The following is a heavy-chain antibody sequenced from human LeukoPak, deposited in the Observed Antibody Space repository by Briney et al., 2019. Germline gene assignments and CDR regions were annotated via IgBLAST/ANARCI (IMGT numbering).Heavy chain of an antibody. D-gene: IGHD4-17*01. CDR3: ARDGDYGDEDY. CDR1: DGSISSYY. CDR2: IYDSGST. Sequence: SETLSLTCTVSDGSISSYYWSWIRQPPGKGLEWIGHIYDSGSTNYNPSLKSRVTISVDTSKNQFSLKLSSVTAADTAVYYCARDGDYGDEDYWGQGTLVTVSS. J-gene: IGHJ4*02. V-gene: IGHV4-59*12.